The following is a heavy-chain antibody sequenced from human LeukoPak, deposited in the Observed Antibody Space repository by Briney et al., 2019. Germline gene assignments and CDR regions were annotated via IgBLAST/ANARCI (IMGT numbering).Heavy chain of an antibody. CDR1: GYTFTCYY. J-gene: IGHJ6*03. V-gene: IGHV1-46*01. Sequence: ASVRVSCKASGYTFTCYYMHWVRQAPGQGLEWMGIINPSGGSTSYAQKFQGRVTMTRDMSTSTVYMELSSLRSEDTAVYYCASTSSPRTYYYYYYMDVWGKGTTVTVSS. D-gene: IGHD6-13*01. CDR3: ASTSSPRTYYYYYYMDV. CDR2: INPSGGST.